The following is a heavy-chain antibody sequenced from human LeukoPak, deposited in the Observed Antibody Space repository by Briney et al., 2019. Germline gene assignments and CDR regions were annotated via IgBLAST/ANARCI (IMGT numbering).Heavy chain of an antibody. Sequence: GGSLRLSCAASGFTFSSYGMHWVRQAPGKGLEWVAVISYDGSNKYYADSVKGRFTISRDNSKNTLYLQMNSLRAEDTAVYYCAKDFSSGYYYFDYWGQGTLVTVSS. V-gene: IGHV3-30*18. D-gene: IGHD3-22*01. CDR2: ISYDGSNK. CDR3: AKDFSSGYYYFDY. CDR1: GFTFSSYG. J-gene: IGHJ4*02.